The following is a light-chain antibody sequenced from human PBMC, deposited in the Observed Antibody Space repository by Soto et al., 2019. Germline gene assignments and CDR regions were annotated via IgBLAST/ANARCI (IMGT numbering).Light chain of an antibody. CDR2: EVS. J-gene: IGLJ1*01. Sequence: QSVLTQPASVSGSPGQSITISCTGTSSDVGGYNYVSWYQQHPGKAPKLMIYEVSNRPSGVSNRFSGSKSGNTAPLTISGLQAEDEADYYCSSYTSSSTLVFGTGPRSPS. V-gene: IGLV2-14*01. CDR3: SSYTSSSTLV. CDR1: SSDVGGYNY.